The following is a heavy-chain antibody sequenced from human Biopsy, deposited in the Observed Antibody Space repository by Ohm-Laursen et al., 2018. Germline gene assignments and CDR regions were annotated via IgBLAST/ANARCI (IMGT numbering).Heavy chain of an antibody. J-gene: IGHJ4*02. CDR2: IYYSGST. CDR1: GGSISRSSYY. Sequence: SETLSLTCTVTGGSISRSSYYWDWIRQPPGKGLEWIGSIYYSGSTYYNPSLKSRDTISADRSKNQFSLKLTSVTAADTAMYYCARQEFATSPLDYWGQGSLVTVSS. D-gene: IGHD3-10*01. V-gene: IGHV4-39*01. CDR3: ARQEFATSPLDY.